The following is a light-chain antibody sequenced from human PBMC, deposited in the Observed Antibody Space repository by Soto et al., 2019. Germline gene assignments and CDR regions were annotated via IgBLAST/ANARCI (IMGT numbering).Light chain of an antibody. Sequence: IQVTQAPSSESASIEDRVTITCRASQSISSYLYWYQQKPGKAPKLLIYAASSLQSGVPSRFSGSGSGTDFTLTISSLQPEDFATYYCQQSYSTPRTFGQGTKVDIK. CDR2: AAS. V-gene: IGKV1-39*01. J-gene: IGKJ1*01. CDR1: QSISSY. CDR3: QQSYSTPRT.